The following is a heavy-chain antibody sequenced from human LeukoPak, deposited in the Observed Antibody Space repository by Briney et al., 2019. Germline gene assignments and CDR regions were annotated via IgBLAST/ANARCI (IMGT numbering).Heavy chain of an antibody. D-gene: IGHD2-15*01. J-gene: IGHJ4*02. CDR3: AKLSGGRYCSGGSCYFDY. CDR2: IIPILGIA. Sequence: SVKVSCKASGGTFSSYAISWVRQAPGQGLEWMGRIIPILGIANYAQKFQGGVTITADKSTSTAYMELSSLRSEDTAVYYCAKLSGGRYCSGGSCYFDYWGQGTLVTVSS. V-gene: IGHV1-69*04. CDR1: GGTFSSYA.